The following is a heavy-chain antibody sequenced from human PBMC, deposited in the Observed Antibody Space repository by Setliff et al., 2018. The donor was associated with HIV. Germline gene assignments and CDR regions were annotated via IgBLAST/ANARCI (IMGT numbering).Heavy chain of an antibody. CDR3: ARGVDGSYRKFFDN. Sequence: SVKVSCKASGDNFNNVALNWVRQAPGQGLEWMGGIIPLFDTSNYAQKFQGRVTIIADASTNTVNMELSSLRSEDTAVYYCARGVDGSYRKFFDNWGQGTLVTVSS. V-gene: IGHV1-69*13. CDR2: IIPLFDTS. CDR1: GDNFNNVA. D-gene: IGHD1-26*01. J-gene: IGHJ4*02.